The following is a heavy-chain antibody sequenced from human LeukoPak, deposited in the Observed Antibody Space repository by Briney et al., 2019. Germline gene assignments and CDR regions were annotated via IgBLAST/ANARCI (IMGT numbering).Heavy chain of an antibody. J-gene: IGHJ4*02. CDR1: GFIVSSSY. CDR2: LYSDATT. CDR3: ARAAYDSNGFTAIHDY. Sequence: QPGGSLRLSCAASGFIVSSSYMSWVRQAPGKGLEWVSVLYSDATTYYADSVKGRFTISRDNSKNTLYLQMNNLRAEDTAVYYCARAAYDSNGFTAIHDYWGQGTLVTVSS. V-gene: IGHV3-53*01. D-gene: IGHD3-22*01.